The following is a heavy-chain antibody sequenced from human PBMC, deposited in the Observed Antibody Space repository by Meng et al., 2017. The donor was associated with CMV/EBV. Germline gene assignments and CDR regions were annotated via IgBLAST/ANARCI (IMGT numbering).Heavy chain of an antibody. D-gene: IGHD1-26*01. CDR1: GFTFSSCA. J-gene: IGHJ4*02. CDR2: ISYDGSNK. V-gene: IGHV3-30-3*01. Sequence: GGSLRLSCAASGFTFSSCAMHWVRQAPGKGLEWEAVISYDGSNKYYADSVKGRFTISRDISKNTLYLQMNSLRAEDTAVYYCASQPVSGSYYLGIDYWGQGTLVTVSS. CDR3: ASQPVSGSYYLGIDY.